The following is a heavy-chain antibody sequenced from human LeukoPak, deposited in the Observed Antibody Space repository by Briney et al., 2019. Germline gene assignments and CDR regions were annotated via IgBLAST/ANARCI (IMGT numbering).Heavy chain of an antibody. V-gene: IGHV3-23*01. CDR3: ATRGSGWYFDY. CDR2: ISGSGATT. CDR1: GFTFSSYA. J-gene: IGHJ4*02. D-gene: IGHD6-19*01. Sequence: GGSLRLSCAASGFTFSSYAMNWVRQAPGKGLEWVSGISGSGATTYYADSVKGRFTISRDNSKNTLYLQMNSLRVEDTAVYYCATRGSGWYFDYWGQGILVTVSS.